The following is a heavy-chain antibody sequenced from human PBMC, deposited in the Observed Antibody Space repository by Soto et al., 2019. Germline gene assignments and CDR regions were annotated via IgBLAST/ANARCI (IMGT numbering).Heavy chain of an antibody. CDR2: INPTTGGT. CDR3: TRKVATFNFDS. Sequence: QVHLVQSGAEVKKPGASVKVSCKASGYTFTGYYMHWVRQAPGQGLEWMGWINPTTGGTNFEQKLQGRLTMTRDTSISTAYMELSGLTSDDTAVYYCTRKVATFNFDSWGQGTLVTVSS. CDR1: GYTFTGYY. V-gene: IGHV1-2*02. D-gene: IGHD5-12*01. J-gene: IGHJ4*02.